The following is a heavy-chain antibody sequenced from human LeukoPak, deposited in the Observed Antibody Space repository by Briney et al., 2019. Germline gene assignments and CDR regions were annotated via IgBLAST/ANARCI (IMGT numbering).Heavy chain of an antibody. CDR1: GFAFSSYS. D-gene: IGHD3-22*01. J-gene: IGHJ4*02. CDR3: ARVLHKRNYDSTTYYGY. Sequence: GGSLRLSCAAYGFAFSSYSMNWVRQAPGKGLEWVSFISTSSSYIYYADSVKGRFTISRDNAKNSLYLQMNSLRAEDTAVYYCARVLHKRNYDSTTYYGYWGQGTLVTVSS. V-gene: IGHV3-21*01. CDR2: ISTSSSYI.